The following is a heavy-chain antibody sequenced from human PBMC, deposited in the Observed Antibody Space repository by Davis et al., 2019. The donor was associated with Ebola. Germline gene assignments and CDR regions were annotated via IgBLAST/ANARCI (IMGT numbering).Heavy chain of an antibody. CDR1: GFTFSTYA. J-gene: IGHJ4*02. CDR2: ISSSSSYI. D-gene: IGHD5-18*01. CDR3: ARDGRYSYGQKSGY. V-gene: IGHV3-21*01. Sequence: GESLKLSCAASGFTFSTYAMSWVRKAPGKGLEWVSSISSSSSYIYYADSVKGRFTISRDNAKNSLYLQMNSLRAEDTAVYYCARDGRYSYGQKSGYWGQGTLVTVSS.